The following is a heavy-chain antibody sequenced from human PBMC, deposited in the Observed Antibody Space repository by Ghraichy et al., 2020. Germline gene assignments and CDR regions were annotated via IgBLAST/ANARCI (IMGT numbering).Heavy chain of an antibody. Sequence: GGSLRLSCAASGFTFSSYWMSWVRQAPGKGLEWVANIKQDGSEKYYVDSVKGRFTISRDNAKNSLYLQMNSLRAEDTAVYYCARDWVGYGSGRGAFDIWGQWTMVTVSS. CDR2: IKQDGSEK. D-gene: IGHD3-10*01. CDR1: GFTFSSYW. CDR3: ARDWVGYGSGRGAFDI. V-gene: IGHV3-7*03. J-gene: IGHJ3*02.